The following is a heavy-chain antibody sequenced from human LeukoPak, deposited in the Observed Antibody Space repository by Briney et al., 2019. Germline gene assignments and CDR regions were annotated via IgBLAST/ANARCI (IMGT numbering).Heavy chain of an antibody. J-gene: IGHJ5*02. CDR3: ARVRFLEWLSQLDNWFDP. D-gene: IGHD3-3*01. V-gene: IGHV4-31*03. CDR1: GGSISSGGYY. Sequence: PSETLSLTCTVSGGSISSGGYYWSWIRQHPGKGLEWIGYIYYSGSTYYNPSLKSRVTISVDTSKNQFSLKLSSVTAADTAVYYCARVRFLEWLSQLDNWFDPWGQGTLVTVSS. CDR2: IYYSGST.